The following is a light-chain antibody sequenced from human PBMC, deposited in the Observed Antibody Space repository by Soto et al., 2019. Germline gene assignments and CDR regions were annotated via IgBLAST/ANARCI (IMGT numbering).Light chain of an antibody. Sequence: QSVLTQPPSAAGSPGQSVTISCTGTSSDVGAYNYVSWYQQLPGKAPKLIIYEVSKRPSGVPDRFSGSKSGNTASLTVSGLQAEDEADYYCTSYAGTYSLFYVFGTGTTVTVL. J-gene: IGLJ1*01. CDR1: SSDVGAYNY. V-gene: IGLV2-8*01. CDR3: TSYAGTYSLFYV. CDR2: EVS.